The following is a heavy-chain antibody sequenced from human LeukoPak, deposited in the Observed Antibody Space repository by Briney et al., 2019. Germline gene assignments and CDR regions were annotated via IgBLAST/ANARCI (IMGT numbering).Heavy chain of an antibody. J-gene: IGHJ6*02. V-gene: IGHV3-33*01. CDR3: AREENDYGLDV. Sequence: PGRSLRLSCAASGFTFSSYGMHWVRQAPGKGLEWVAVIWYDESNKYYADSVKGRFTISRDNSKNTLYLQMNSLRAEDTAVYYCAREENDYGLDVWGQGTTVTVSS. CDR2: IWYDESNK. D-gene: IGHD1-1*01. CDR1: GFTFSSYG.